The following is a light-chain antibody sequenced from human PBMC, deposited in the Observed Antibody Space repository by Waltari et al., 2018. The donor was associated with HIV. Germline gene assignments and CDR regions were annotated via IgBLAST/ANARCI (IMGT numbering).Light chain of an antibody. CDR1: QSLLHRNGYNY. CDR2: LGS. Sequence: DIVMTQSPLSLPVTPGEPASISCRSSQSLLHRNGYNYLDWYLQKSGQSPQLLIYLGSNRASGVPYRFSGSGSGTDFTLKISRVEAEDVGVYYCMQALQRITFGQGTRLEIK. V-gene: IGKV2-28*01. CDR3: MQALQRIT. J-gene: IGKJ5*01.